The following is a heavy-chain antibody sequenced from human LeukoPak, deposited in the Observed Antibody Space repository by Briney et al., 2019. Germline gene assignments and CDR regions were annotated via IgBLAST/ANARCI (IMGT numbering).Heavy chain of an antibody. Sequence: GGSLRLSCAASGFTFSSYAMHWVRQAPGKGLEWVAIISYDGSNKYYADSVKGRFTISRDNSKNTLYLQVNSLRAEDTAVYYCARDHSSGWLDYWGQGTLVTVSS. CDR2: ISYDGSNK. V-gene: IGHV3-30*04. J-gene: IGHJ4*02. CDR1: GFTFSSYA. D-gene: IGHD6-19*01. CDR3: ARDHSSGWLDY.